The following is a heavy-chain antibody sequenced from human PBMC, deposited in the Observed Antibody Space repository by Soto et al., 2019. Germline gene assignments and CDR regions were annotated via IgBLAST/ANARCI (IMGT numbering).Heavy chain of an antibody. D-gene: IGHD3-22*01. CDR1: GYSFTSYW. CDR2: IYPGDSDT. Sequence: GESLKISCNGSGYSFTSYWIGWVRQMPGKGLEWMGIIYPGDSDTRYSPSFQGQVTISADKSISTAYLQWSSLKASDTAMYYCAREVYDSSGYYLYGMDVWGQGTTVTVSS. J-gene: IGHJ6*02. CDR3: AREVYDSSGYYLYGMDV. V-gene: IGHV5-51*01.